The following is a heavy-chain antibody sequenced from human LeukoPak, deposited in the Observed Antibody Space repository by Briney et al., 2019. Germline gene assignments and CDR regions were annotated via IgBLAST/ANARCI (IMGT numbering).Heavy chain of an antibody. D-gene: IGHD2-15*01. CDR3: VRDRGYCSGGTCYALWDY. J-gene: IGHJ4*02. CDR1: GFTFSSYA. CDR2: IKEDGGEK. V-gene: IGHV3-7*01. Sequence: GGSLRLSCAASGFTFSSYAMSWVRQAPGKGLEWVAHIKEDGGEKHYVDPVKGRFTISRDNAKNSLYLQMNSLRAEDTAMYYCVRDRGYCSGGTCYALWDYRGQGTLVTVSS.